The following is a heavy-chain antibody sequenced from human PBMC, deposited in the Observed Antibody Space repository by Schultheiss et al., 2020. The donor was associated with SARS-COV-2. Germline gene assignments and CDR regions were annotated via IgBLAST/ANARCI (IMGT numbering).Heavy chain of an antibody. Sequence: GGSLRLSCAASGFTFDDDAMHWVRQSPGKGLEWVSGISGGGGDTWNAESVRGRFTISRDNSKNTLYLQMNSLRAEDTAVYYCARIYYGDSKNDYWGQGTLVTVSS. CDR1: GFTFDDDA. CDR2: ISGGGGDT. D-gene: IGHD4-17*01. J-gene: IGHJ4*02. V-gene: IGHV3-23*01. CDR3: ARIYYGDSKNDY.